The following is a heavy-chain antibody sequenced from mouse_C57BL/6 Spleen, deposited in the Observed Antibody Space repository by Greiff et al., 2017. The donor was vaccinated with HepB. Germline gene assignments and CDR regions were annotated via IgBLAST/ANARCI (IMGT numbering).Heavy chain of an antibody. J-gene: IGHJ3*01. CDR1: GYTFTSYW. V-gene: IGHV1-59*01. Sequence: QVQLQQPGAELVRPGTSVKLSCKASGYTFTSYWMHWVKQRPGQGLEWIGVIDPSDSYTNYNQKFKGKATLTVDTSSSTAYMQLSSLTSEDSAVYYCATNSRNPFAYWGQGTLVTVSA. CDR3: ATNSRNPFAY. D-gene: IGHD2-1*01. CDR2: IDPSDSYT.